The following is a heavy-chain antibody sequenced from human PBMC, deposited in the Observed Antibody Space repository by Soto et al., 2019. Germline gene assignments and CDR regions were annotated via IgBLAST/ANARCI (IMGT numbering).Heavy chain of an antibody. CDR1: GGTFSSYA. Sequence: ASVKVSCKASGGTFSSYAISWVRQAPGQGLECMGGIIPIFGTANYAQKFQGRVTITADESTSTAYMELSSLRSEDTAVYYCARSGCMTLDCSYGMDVWGQGTTVTVSS. CDR2: IIPIFGTA. J-gene: IGHJ6*02. CDR3: ARSGCMTLDCSYGMDV. D-gene: IGHD2-8*01. V-gene: IGHV1-69*13.